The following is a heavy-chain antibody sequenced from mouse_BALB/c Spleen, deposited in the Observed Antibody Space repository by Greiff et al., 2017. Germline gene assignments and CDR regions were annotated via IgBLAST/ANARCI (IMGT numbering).Heavy chain of an antibody. J-gene: IGHJ4*01. V-gene: IGHV1-14*01. D-gene: IGHD4-1*01. CDR3: ARESLGNYYAMDY. Sequence: VQLQQSGPELVKPGASVKMSCKASGYTFTSYVMHWVKQKPGQGLEWIGYINPYNDGTKYNEKFKGKATLTSDKSSSTAYMELSSLTSEDSAVSYCARESLGNYYAMDYWGQGTSVTVSS. CDR1: GYTFTSYV. CDR2: INPYNDGT.